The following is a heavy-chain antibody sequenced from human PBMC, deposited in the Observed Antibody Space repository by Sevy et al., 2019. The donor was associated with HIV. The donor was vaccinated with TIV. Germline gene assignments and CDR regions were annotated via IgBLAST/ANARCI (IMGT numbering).Heavy chain of an antibody. CDR1: GFTFSSFW. V-gene: IGHV3-7*03. J-gene: IGHJ4*02. Sequence: GALRLSCKASGFTFSSFWMQWVRQAPGKGLEWVANIRQDGSEMYYVGSVKGRFTISRDNAKNALYLQMDGLRAEDTAVYYCARRYFDLWGQGTLVTVSS. CDR2: IRQDGSEM. CDR3: ARRYFDL.